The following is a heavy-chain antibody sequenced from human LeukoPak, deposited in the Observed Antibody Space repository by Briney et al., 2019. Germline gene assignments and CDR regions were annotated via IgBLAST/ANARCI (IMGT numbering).Heavy chain of an antibody. CDR3: ARFIPLVGFDP. CDR2: IWYDGSNK. CDR1: GFSFSSYG. V-gene: IGHV3-33*01. J-gene: IGHJ5*02. Sequence: PGRSLRLSCAASGFSFSSYGMHWVRQAPGKGLEWVAVIWYDGSNKYYADSVKGRFTISRDNSKNTLYLQMNSLRAEDTAVYYCARFIPLVGFDPWGQGTLVTVSS. D-gene: IGHD1-26*01.